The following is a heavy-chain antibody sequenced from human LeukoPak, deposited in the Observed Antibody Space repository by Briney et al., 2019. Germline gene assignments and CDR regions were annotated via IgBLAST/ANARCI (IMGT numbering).Heavy chain of an antibody. J-gene: IGHJ4*02. D-gene: IGHD1-26*01. CDR2: IYPSGST. CDR3: ARHVWNRRYSGSRPFDY. Sequence: KPSETLSLTCTVSGGSISSYYWSWIRQPAGKGLEWIGRIYPSGSTYSKPSLKGRATISVATSKNQFSLKLSSVTAATTAVYYCARHVWNRRYSGSRPFDYWGQGTLVTVSS. V-gene: IGHV4-4*07. CDR1: GGSISSYY.